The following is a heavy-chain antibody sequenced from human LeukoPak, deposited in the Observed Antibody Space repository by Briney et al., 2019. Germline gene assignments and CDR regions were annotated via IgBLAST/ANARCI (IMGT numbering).Heavy chain of an antibody. CDR3: TAHYYDFWSGYFGY. Sequence: ASVKVSCKASGGTFSSYAISWVRQAPGQGLEWMGGIIPIFGTANYAQKFQGRVTITADESTSTAYMELSSLRSEDTAVYYCTAHYYDFWSGYFGYWGQGTLVTVSS. V-gene: IGHV1-69*13. CDR1: GGTFSSYA. D-gene: IGHD3-3*01. CDR2: IIPIFGTA. J-gene: IGHJ4*02.